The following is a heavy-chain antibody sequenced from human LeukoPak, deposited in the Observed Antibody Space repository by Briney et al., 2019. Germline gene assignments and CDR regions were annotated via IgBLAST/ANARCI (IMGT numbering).Heavy chain of an antibody. J-gene: IGHJ4*02. CDR3: AKGGYSSGYYFDY. Sequence: PGGSLRLSCAASGFTFSSYAMSWVRQAPGKGLEWVSAISGSGGSTNYADSVKGRFTISRDTSKNTLYLQMNSLRVEDTAVYYCAKGGYSSGYYFDYWGQGTLVTVSS. CDR2: ISGSGGST. D-gene: IGHD6-19*01. CDR1: GFTFSSYA. V-gene: IGHV3-23*01.